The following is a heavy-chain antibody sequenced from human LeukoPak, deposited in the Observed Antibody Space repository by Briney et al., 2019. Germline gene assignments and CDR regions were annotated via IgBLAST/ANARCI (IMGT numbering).Heavy chain of an antibody. CDR2: IYHSGSI. Sequence: SQTLSLTCAVPGGSISSGGYSWSWIRQPPGKGLEWIGYIYHSGSIYYSPSLKSRATISVDRSKNQFSLKLSSVTAADTAVYYCARGTERASWFDPWGQGTLVTVSS. V-gene: IGHV4-30-2*01. D-gene: IGHD1-1*01. J-gene: IGHJ5*02. CDR1: GGSISSGGYS. CDR3: ARGTERASWFDP.